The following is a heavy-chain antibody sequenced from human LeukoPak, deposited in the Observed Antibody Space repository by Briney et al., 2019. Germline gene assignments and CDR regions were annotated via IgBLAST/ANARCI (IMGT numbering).Heavy chain of an antibody. CDR1: VLTFTKYA. D-gene: IGHD3-10*01. CDR3: AKLPGGDNYGSVDY. V-gene: IGHV3-23*01. Sequence: GGSESLPCAVSVLTFTKYAMLWARRSWGRARVWVSAIRGSCYIILYADSVKGRFTTSRDNSKNTLYLQMNSLRAEDTAIYYCAKLPGGDNYGSVDYWGQGNLVTVSS. CDR2: IRGSCYII. J-gene: IGHJ4*02.